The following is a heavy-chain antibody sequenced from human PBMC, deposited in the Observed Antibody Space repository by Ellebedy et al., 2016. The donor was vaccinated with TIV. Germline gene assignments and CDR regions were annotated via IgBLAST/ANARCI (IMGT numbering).Heavy chain of an antibody. J-gene: IGHJ6*02. V-gene: IGHV3-21*01. Sequence: GGSLRLXCTASGFTFSRFTMNWVRQAPGKGLEWVSSISSGSSHIYYADSVKGRFTISRDNTKNSLYLQMNSLRAEDTAVYYCAKGGDCGGDCYSYYFYGLDVWGQGTTVTASS. CDR2: ISSGSSHI. CDR1: GFTFSRFT. CDR3: AKGGDCGGDCYSYYFYGLDV. D-gene: IGHD2-21*02.